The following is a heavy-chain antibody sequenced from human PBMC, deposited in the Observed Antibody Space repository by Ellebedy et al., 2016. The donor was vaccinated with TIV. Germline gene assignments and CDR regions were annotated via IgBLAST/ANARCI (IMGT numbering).Heavy chain of an antibody. J-gene: IGHJ3*02. Sequence: ASVKVSCXASGYTFTSYDINWVRQATGQGLEWMGWMNPNSGNTGYAQKFQGRVTMTRNTSISTAYMELSSLRSEDTAVYYCAYGHSSSWYESFAFDIWGQGTMVTVSS. CDR1: GYTFTSYD. CDR3: AYGHSSSWYESFAFDI. D-gene: IGHD6-13*01. CDR2: MNPNSGNT. V-gene: IGHV1-8*01.